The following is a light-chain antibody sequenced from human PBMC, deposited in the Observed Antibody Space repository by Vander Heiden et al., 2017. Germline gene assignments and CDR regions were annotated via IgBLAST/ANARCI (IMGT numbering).Light chain of an antibody. J-gene: IGKJ4*01. Sequence: DIQLTQSPSSLSASVGDGVTISCRTSQAIKTYLHWYQHKPGKAPKLLIYAASNLQTGVPSRFNGSGSVTDFTLTIIRLQPEDSATYYCQQTDNTLEAFGGGTRVEI. CDR3: QQTDNTLEA. CDR1: QAIKTY. CDR2: AAS. V-gene: IGKV1-39*01.